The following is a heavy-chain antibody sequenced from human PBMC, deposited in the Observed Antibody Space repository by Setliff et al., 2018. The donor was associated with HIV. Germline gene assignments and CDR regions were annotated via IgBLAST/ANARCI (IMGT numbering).Heavy chain of an antibody. CDR1: GGSISSSNYY. V-gene: IGHV4-39*07. Sequence: SENLSLTCTVSGGSISSSNYYWGWIRQPPGKGLEWIGSIYYSGSTYYNPSLKSRVTISVDTSKNQFSLKLSSVTAADTAVYYCARANFWSCYYGYWGQGTLVTVSS. CDR3: ARANFWSCYYGY. CDR2: IYYSGST. D-gene: IGHD3-3*01. J-gene: IGHJ4*02.